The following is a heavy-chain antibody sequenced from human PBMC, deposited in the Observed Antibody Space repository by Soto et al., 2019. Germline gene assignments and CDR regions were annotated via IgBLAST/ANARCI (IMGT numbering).Heavy chain of an antibody. D-gene: IGHD1-26*01. CDR3: ARAGPRIVGATTVYYYCMDV. CDR1: GGSISSGGYY. Sequence: SETLSLTCTVSGGSISSGGYYWSWIRQHPGKGLEWSGYIYYSGSTYYNPSLKSRVTITVDTTKNQFSLKLSSVTAADTAVYYCARAGPRIVGATTVYYYCMDVWGQGTTVTAP. V-gene: IGHV4-31*03. CDR2: IYYSGST. J-gene: IGHJ6*02.